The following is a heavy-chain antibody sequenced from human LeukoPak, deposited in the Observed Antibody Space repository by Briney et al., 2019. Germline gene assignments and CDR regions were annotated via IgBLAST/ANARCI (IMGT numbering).Heavy chain of an antibody. D-gene: IGHD2-8*01. CDR1: GFTFRRYG. V-gene: IGHV3-23*01. CDR3: AKDRHSMVYARLDY. CDR2: ISGSGGST. Sequence: GGTLRLSCEASGFTFRRYGMTWVRQAPGRGLEWVSAISGSGGSTYYGDSVKGRFTISRDNSKNTLYLQMNSLRAEDTAVYYCAKDRHSMVYARLDYWGQGTLVSVSS. J-gene: IGHJ4*02.